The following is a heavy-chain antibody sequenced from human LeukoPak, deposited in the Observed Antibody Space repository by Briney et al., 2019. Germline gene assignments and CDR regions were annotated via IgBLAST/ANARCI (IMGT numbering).Heavy chain of an antibody. Sequence: GRSLRLSCAASGFTFSRYGMHWVRQAPGKGLEWVALIWYDGSNKYYADSVRGRFTISRDDSGKTLFLQMNTLKAEDTAIYYCAKGDSSDPFEHWGLGTLVTVSS. CDR3: AKGDSSDPFEH. V-gene: IGHV3-33*06. CDR2: IWYDGSNK. D-gene: IGHD3-22*01. J-gene: IGHJ4*02. CDR1: GFTFSRYG.